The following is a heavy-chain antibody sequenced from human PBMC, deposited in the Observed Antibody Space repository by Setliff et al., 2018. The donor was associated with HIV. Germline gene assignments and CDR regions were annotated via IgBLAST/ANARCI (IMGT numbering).Heavy chain of an antibody. J-gene: IGHJ4*02. V-gene: IGHV4-59*01. D-gene: IGHD2-15*01. CDR1: GGSIKYYS. CDR3: ARVHYSWDSFDY. CDR2: LSYSGST. Sequence: SETLSLTCTVSGGSIKYYSWTWIRQPPGKGLEWIGYLSYSGSTSYNPPLKRRVAISLDTSTSKNEFSLKLTSVAAADTAVYFCARVHYSWDSFDYWGQGTLVTVSS.